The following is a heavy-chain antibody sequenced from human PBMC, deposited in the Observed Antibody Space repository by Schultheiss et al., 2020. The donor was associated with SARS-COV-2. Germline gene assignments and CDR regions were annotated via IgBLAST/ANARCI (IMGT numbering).Heavy chain of an antibody. J-gene: IGHJ4*02. Sequence: GGSLRLSCAASGFTFSSYELSWVRQAPGKGLEWVSYISSSGSSISYADSVKGRFTISRDNAKNSLYLQMNSLRAEDTAVYYCARETYYYDTSGYYPYYFDYWGQGTLVTVSS. CDR1: GFTFSSYE. CDR3: ARETYYYDTSGYYPYYFDY. V-gene: IGHV3-48*03. CDR2: ISSSGSSI. D-gene: IGHD3-22*01.